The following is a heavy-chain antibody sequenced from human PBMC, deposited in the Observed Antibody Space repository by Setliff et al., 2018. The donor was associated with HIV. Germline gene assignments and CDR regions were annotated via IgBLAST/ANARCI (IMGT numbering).Heavy chain of an antibody. D-gene: IGHD2-21*02. V-gene: IGHV1-69*05. J-gene: IGHJ4*02. CDR3: ARGGYCGGDCSRGVGDY. CDR1: GGTFSSYG. Sequence: SVKVSCKASGGTFSSYGITWVRQAPGQGLEWMGGSTPILDTTNYAQKFQGRVTITTDESTNTVYMELSSLSSDDTAVYYCARGGYCGGDCSRGVGDYWGQGTLVTVSS. CDR2: STPILDTT.